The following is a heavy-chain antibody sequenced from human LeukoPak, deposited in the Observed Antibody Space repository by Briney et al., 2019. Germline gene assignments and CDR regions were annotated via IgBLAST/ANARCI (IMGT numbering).Heavy chain of an antibody. CDR1: GFTFTHAW. CDR2: IKTKANGGTT. CDR3: TTDVLDSSSCVGLDY. Sequence: PGGSLRLSCAASGFTFTHAWMNWVRQPPGKGLEWVGRIKTKANGGTTDYAAPVKARFTISRDDSRNTLYLQMNSLKTEDTAVYYCTTDVLDSSSCVGLDYWGQGTLVTVSS. J-gene: IGHJ4*02. V-gene: IGHV3-15*01. D-gene: IGHD6-13*01.